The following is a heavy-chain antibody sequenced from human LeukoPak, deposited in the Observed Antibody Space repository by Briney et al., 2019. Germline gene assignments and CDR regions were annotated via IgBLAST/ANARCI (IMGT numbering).Heavy chain of an antibody. CDR3: ASGHYCDSTLFQH. D-gene: IGHD3-22*01. CDR2: IIPIFGTA. CDR1: GGTFGSYA. Sequence: SVKVSCKASGGTFGSYAISWVRQAPGQGLEWMGGIIPIFGTANYAQKFQGRVTITADKSTSTAYMELSSLRSEDTAEYYCASGHYCDSTLFQHWGQGTLVTVSS. V-gene: IGHV1-69*06. J-gene: IGHJ1*01.